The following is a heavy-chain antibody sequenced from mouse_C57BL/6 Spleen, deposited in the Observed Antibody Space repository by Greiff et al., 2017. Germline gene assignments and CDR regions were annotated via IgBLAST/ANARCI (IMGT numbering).Heavy chain of an antibody. D-gene: IGHD1-1*01. CDR1: GFTFSDYG. V-gene: IGHV5-17*01. Sequence: EVQLVESGGGLVKPGGSLKLSCAASGFTFSDYGMHWVRQAPEKGLEWVAYISSGSSTIYYADTVKGRFTISRDKAKNTLFLQRTSLRSEDTAMYYCATYYGSSLFAYWGQGTLVTVSA. CDR3: ATYYGSSLFAY. J-gene: IGHJ3*01. CDR2: ISSGSSTI.